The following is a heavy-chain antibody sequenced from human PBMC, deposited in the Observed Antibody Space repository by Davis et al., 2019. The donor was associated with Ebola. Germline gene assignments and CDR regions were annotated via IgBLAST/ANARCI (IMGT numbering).Heavy chain of an antibody. V-gene: IGHV1-46*01. CDR3: ARRNYYDSSGDLDY. Sequence: ASVKVSCKASGYTFTSYYMHWVRQAPGQGLEWMGIINPSGGSTSYAQKFQGRVTMTRDTSKNQFSLKLSSVTAADTAVYYCARRNYYDSSGDLDYWGQGTLVTVSS. D-gene: IGHD3-22*01. CDR2: INPSGGST. J-gene: IGHJ4*02. CDR1: GYTFTSYY.